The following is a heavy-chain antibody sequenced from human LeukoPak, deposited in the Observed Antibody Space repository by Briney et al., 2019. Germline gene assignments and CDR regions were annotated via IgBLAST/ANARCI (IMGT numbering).Heavy chain of an antibody. Sequence: SETLSLTCTVSGGSISRYYWSWIRQPPGKGLEWIGYIYYSGSTNYNPSLKSRVTISVDTSKNQFSLKLSSVTAADTAVYYCARGSGLGSGYEPDFDYWGQGTLVTVSS. V-gene: IGHV4-59*01. CDR3: ARGSGLGSGYEPDFDY. CDR2: IYYSGST. J-gene: IGHJ4*02. CDR1: GGSISRYY. D-gene: IGHD5-12*01.